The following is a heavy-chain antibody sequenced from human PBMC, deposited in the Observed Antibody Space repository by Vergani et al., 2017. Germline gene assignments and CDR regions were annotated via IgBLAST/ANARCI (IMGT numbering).Heavy chain of an antibody. CDR1: GVAFSDYA. CDR3: SRGRGYSFGYSDY. CDR2: IRNKAYGGTT. D-gene: IGHD5-18*01. V-gene: IGHV3-49*04. J-gene: IGHJ4*02. Sequence: EVQLVESGGGLVQPGRSLRLSCTDSGVAFSDYAMTWVRQAPGKGLEWVAFIRNKAYGGTTEYAASVKGRFTISRDDSKRLAYLQLSGLKTEDTAVYFFSRGRGYSFGYSDYWGQGTLVTVSS.